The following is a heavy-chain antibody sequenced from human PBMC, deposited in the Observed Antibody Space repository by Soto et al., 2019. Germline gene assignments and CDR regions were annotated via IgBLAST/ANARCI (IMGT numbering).Heavy chain of an antibody. CDR1: GGSISSAAYC. CDR2: IYDGGTT. Sequence: SETLSLTCSVSGGSISSAAYCLSWIRQSPDKGLEWIGHIYDGGTTYSSPSLKGRVTISADTSETQFSLKLISVNAADTALYYCAREGDKQLWHIWGQGILVTVSS. V-gene: IGHV4-30-4*02. J-gene: IGHJ4*02. D-gene: IGHD5-18*01. CDR3: AREGDKQLWHI.